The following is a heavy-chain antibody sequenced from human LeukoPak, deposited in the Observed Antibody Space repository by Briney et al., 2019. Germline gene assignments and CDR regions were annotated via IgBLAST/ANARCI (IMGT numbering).Heavy chain of an antibody. D-gene: IGHD3-10*01. CDR1: GFTFSSYW. Sequence: GGSLRLSCAASGFTFSSYWMSWVRQAPGKGLEWVANIKQDGSEKYYVDSVKGRFTISRDNAKNSLYLQMNSLRAGDTAVYYCARSPPSYYYGSGSYIDYWGQGTLVTVSS. J-gene: IGHJ4*02. CDR3: ARSPPSYYYGSGSYIDY. CDR2: IKQDGSEK. V-gene: IGHV3-7*01.